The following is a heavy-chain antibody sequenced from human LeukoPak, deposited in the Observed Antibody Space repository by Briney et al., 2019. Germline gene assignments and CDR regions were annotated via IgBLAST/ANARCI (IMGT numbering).Heavy chain of an antibody. Sequence: SVKVSCKASGGTFSIYAISWVRRAPGQGLEWMGGIIPIFGTANYAQKFQGRVTITADESTSTAYMELSSLRSEDTAVYYCAREERYCGGDCYSWGQGTLVTVSS. CDR3: AREERYCGGDCYS. J-gene: IGHJ5*02. D-gene: IGHD2-21*02. CDR2: IIPIFGTA. V-gene: IGHV1-69*13. CDR1: GGTFSIYA.